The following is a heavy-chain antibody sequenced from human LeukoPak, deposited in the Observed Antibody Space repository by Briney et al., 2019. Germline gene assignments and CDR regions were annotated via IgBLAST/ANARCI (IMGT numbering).Heavy chain of an antibody. D-gene: IGHD2-15*01. Sequence: ASVTLSCKASGYTFTSYGISWVRQAPGQGLEWMGWISAYNGNTNYAQKLQARVTMTTDTYTSTAYMELRSLRSDDTAVYCCASSSLPSDAFDIWGQGTMVTVSS. V-gene: IGHV1-18*01. CDR1: GYTFTSYG. CDR2: ISAYNGNT. J-gene: IGHJ3*02. CDR3: ASSSLPSDAFDI.